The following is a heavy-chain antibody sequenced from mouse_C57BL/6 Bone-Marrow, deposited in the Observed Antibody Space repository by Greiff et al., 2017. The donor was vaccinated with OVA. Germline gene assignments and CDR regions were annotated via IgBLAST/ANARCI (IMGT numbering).Heavy chain of an antibody. V-gene: IGHV14-3*01. CDR3: ARDGYYYGSSLYYFDY. Sequence: EVQLQQSVAELVRPGASVKLSCTASGFNIKNTYMHWVKLRPEQGLEWIGRIDPANGNTKYAPKFQGKATITADTSSNTAYLQLSSLTSEDTAIYYCARDGYYYGSSLYYFDYWGQGTTLTVSS. J-gene: IGHJ2*01. D-gene: IGHD1-1*01. CDR2: IDPANGNT. CDR1: GFNIKNTY.